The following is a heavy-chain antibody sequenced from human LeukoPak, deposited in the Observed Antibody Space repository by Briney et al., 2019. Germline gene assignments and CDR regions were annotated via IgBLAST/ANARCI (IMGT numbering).Heavy chain of an antibody. J-gene: IGHJ4*02. V-gene: IGHV3-66*01. Sequence: PGGSLRLSCAASGFTVSSNYMSWVRQAPGKGLEWVSVIYSGGSTYYADSVKGRFTISRDNSKSTQYLQMNSLRAEDTAVYYCAREDKVTPFDYWGQGTLVTVSS. CDR3: AREDKVTPFDY. CDR2: IYSGGST. CDR1: GFTVSSNY. D-gene: IGHD4-23*01.